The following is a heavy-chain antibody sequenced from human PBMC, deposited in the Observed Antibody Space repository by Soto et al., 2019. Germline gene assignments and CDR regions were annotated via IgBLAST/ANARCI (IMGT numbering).Heavy chain of an antibody. Sequence: GGSLRLSCASSVVTFITYAMNWFRQAPGKGLEWGATISDTGGGTFYAASVKGRFTISRDNSNNTLFLQMHSLRADDSAIYFCAIGRHETRGSNTWFDPWGRGTLVTVSS. CDR1: VVTFITYA. CDR3: AIGRHETRGSNTWFDP. J-gene: IGHJ5*02. V-gene: IGHV3-23*01. CDR2: ISDTGGGT. D-gene: IGHD2-2*01.